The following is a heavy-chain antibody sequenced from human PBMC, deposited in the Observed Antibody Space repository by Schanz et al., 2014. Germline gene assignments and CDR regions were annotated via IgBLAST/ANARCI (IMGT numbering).Heavy chain of an antibody. V-gene: IGHV1-46*01. D-gene: IGHD6-19*01. CDR2: INLSGGST. Sequence: QVQLVQSGAEVKKPGASVKVSCKASGYTFTSYSMHWVRQAPGQGLEWMGIINLSGGSTNNAQKFQGRVTMTRNTSISTAYMELSSLRSEDTAVYYCARLGTGMAVAGSVIDSYYYYMDVWGEGTTVTVAS. J-gene: IGHJ6*03. CDR1: GYTFTSYS. CDR3: ARLGTGMAVAGSVIDSYYYYMDV.